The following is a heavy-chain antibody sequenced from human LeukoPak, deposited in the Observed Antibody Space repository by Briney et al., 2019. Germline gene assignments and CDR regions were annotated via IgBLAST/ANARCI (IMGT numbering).Heavy chain of an antibody. V-gene: IGHV1-2*02. CDR1: GYTFTGYF. Sequence: ASVKVSCKASGYTFTGYFMHWVRQAPGQGLEWVGWINPKSGATNYAQKLQGRVTMTTDTSTSTAYMELRSLRSDDTAVYYCARSAMVRGVIITLFDYWGQGTPVTVSS. J-gene: IGHJ4*02. CDR3: ARSAMVRGVIITLFDY. CDR2: INPKSGAT. D-gene: IGHD3-10*01.